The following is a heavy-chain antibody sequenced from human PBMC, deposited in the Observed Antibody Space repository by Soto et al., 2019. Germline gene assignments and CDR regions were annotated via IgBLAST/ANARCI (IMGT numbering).Heavy chain of an antibody. CDR1: GFSLSTSGVG. Sequence: QITLKESGPTLVKPTQTLTLTCTFSGFSLSTSGVGVGWIRQPPGKALEWLALIYWDDDKRYSPSLKSRLTITKDTSKNQEVLTMTNMDPVDTATYYCAHRREAATGYGAWFDPWGQGTLVTVSS. J-gene: IGHJ5*02. V-gene: IGHV2-5*02. D-gene: IGHD6-13*01. CDR2: IYWDDDK. CDR3: AHRREAATGYGAWFDP.